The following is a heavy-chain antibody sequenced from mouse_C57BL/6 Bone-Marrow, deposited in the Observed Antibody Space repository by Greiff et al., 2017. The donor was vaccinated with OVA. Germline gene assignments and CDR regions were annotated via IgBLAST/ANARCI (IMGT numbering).Heavy chain of an antibody. V-gene: IGHV5-17*01. CDR2: ISSGSSTI. Sequence: EVNLVKSGGGLVKPGGSLKLSCAASGFTFSDYGMHWVRQAPEKGLEWVAYISSGSSTIYYADTVKGRFTISRDHAKNTLFLQMTSLRSEDTAMYYCARYRCYAYFDYWGQGTTLTVSS. J-gene: IGHJ2*01. CDR1: GFTFSDYG. CDR3: ARYRCYAYFDY. D-gene: IGHD6-5*01.